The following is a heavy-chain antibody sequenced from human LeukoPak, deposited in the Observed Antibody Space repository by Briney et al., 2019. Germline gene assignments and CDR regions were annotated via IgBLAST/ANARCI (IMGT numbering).Heavy chain of an antibody. J-gene: IGHJ3*02. Sequence: ASVKVSCKASGYTFTGYYMHWVRQAPGQGLEWMGWINPNRGGTNYAQKFQGRVTMTRDTSISTAYMELSRLRSDDTAVYYCARAESRYCSSTSCYYAFDIWGQGTIVTDSS. CDR3: ARAESRYCSSTSCYYAFDI. V-gene: IGHV1-2*02. CDR2: INPNRGGT. D-gene: IGHD2-2*01. CDR1: GYTFTGYY.